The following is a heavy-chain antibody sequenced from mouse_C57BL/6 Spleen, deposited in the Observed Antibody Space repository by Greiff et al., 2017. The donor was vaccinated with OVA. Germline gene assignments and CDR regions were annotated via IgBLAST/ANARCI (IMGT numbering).Heavy chain of an antibody. V-gene: IGHV1-55*01. CDR2: IYPGSGST. CDR1: GYTFTSYW. Sequence: QVQLQQPGAELVKPGASVKMSCKASGYTFTSYWITWVKQRPGQGLEWIGDIYPGSGSTNYNEKFKSKATLTVDTSSSTAYMQLSSLTSEDSAVYYCARDDDGYHSYYYAMDYWGQGTSVTVSS. J-gene: IGHJ4*01. CDR3: ARDDDGYHSYYYAMDY. D-gene: IGHD2-3*01.